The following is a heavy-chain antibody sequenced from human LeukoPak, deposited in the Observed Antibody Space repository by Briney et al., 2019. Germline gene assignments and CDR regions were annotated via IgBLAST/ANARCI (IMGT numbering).Heavy chain of an antibody. J-gene: IGHJ4*02. CDR1: GYTFSGYY. Sequence: GASVKVSCKASGYTFSGYYIHWVRQAPGQGLEWLGWINPNTGGTNYAQKFQGRVTMIRVKSISTAYMELSSLRSDDTAVYYCASGGAAYCSSASCYHMEYFDYWGQGTLVTVSS. CDR2: INPNTGGT. D-gene: IGHD2-2*01. V-gene: IGHV1-2*02. CDR3: ASGGAAYCSSASCYHMEYFDY.